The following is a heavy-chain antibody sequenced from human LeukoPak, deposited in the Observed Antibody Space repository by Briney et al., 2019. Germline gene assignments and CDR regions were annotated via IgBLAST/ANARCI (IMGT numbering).Heavy chain of an antibody. D-gene: IGHD1-26*01. V-gene: IGHV3-66*01. CDR2: IYSGGST. CDR3: ARDSGSYYQAGYYYMDV. Sequence: PGGSLRLSCAASGFTVSSNYMSWVRQAPGKGLEWVSVIYSGGSTYYADSVKGRFTISRDNAKNSLYLQMNSLRAEDTAVYYCARDSGSYYQAGYYYMDVWGKGTTVTVSS. CDR1: GFTVSSNY. J-gene: IGHJ6*03.